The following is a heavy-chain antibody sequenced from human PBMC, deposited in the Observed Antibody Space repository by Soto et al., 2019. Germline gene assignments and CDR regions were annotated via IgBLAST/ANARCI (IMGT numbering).Heavy chain of an antibody. CDR2: ISAYNAKT. J-gene: IGHJ6*02. Sequence: QVQLVQSGAEVKKPGASVKVSCKASGDTFTRCGISWVRQAPGQGLEWMGWISAYNAKTDYAQKFQGGVTLTTDTSTSTAYMELRSLRSDDTAVYYCYAADFYYYGMDVWGPGTTVTVSS. CDR1: GDTFTRCG. D-gene: IGHD2-2*01. V-gene: IGHV1-18*01. CDR3: YAADFYYYGMDV.